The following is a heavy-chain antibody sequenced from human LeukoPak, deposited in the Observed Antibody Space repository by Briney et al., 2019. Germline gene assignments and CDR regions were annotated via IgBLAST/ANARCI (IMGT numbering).Heavy chain of an antibody. J-gene: IGHJ5*02. D-gene: IGHD3-22*01. CDR2: INPNSGGT. Sequence: ASVKVSCKASGYTFTGYYMHWVRQAPGQGLEWMGWINPNSGGTNYAQKFQGRVTMTRDTSISIAYMELSRLRSDDTAAYYCAGEYYYDSSGYSNWFDPWGQGTLVTVSS. V-gene: IGHV1-2*02. CDR3: AGEYYYDSSGYSNWFDP. CDR1: GYTFTGYY.